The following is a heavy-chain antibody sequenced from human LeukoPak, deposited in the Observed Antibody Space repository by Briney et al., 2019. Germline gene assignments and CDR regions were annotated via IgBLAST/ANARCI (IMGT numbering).Heavy chain of an antibody. CDR3: ARHARSDYANAKFDY. V-gene: IGHV4-59*08. D-gene: IGHD6-25*01. CDR1: GDSISTYY. Sequence: PSETLSLTCTVSGDSISTYYRSWIRQPPGKGLEWIGYISNSVYTNYNPSLTSRVTMSVDTSKNQFSLKLTSVAAADTAVYYCARHARSDYANAKFDYWGQGALVTVSS. CDR2: ISNSVYT. J-gene: IGHJ4*02.